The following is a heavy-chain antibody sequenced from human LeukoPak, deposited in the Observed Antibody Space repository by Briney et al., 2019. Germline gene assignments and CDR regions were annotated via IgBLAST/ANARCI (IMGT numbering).Heavy chain of an antibody. CDR1: GFSFSSYW. CDR2: IKKDGSDK. Sequence: GGSLRLSCAASGFSFSSYWMSWVRQAPGKGLEWVANIKKDGSDKYYVDSVKGRFTISRDNPKTSLYLQMNSLRAEDTAIYYCARHLSGVTGYTYGRGIDYWGQGTLVTVSS. CDR3: ARHLSGVTGYTYGRGIDY. J-gene: IGHJ4*02. D-gene: IGHD5-18*01. V-gene: IGHV3-7*01.